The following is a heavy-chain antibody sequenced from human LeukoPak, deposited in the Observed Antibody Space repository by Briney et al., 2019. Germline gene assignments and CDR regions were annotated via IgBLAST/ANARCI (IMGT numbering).Heavy chain of an antibody. Sequence: SETLSLTCAVCGGSFSDYYWSWIRQPPGKGLEWIGEINHSGSTNYNPSLKSRVTISVDTSKNQFSLKLSSVTAADTAVYYCARAGGYDRYGMDVWGQGTTVTVSS. V-gene: IGHV4-34*01. CDR3: ARAGGYDRYGMDV. D-gene: IGHD5-12*01. CDR1: GGSFSDYY. CDR2: INHSGST. J-gene: IGHJ6*02.